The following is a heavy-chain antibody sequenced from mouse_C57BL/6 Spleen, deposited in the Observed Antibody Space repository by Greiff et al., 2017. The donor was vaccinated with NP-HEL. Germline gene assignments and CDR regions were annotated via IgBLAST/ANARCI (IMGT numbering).Heavy chain of an antibody. CDR2: IYPRDGST. CDR3: ARSVYYDYDVGFAY. J-gene: IGHJ3*01. D-gene: IGHD2-4*01. Sequence: VQLQQSGPELVKPGASVKLSCKASGYTFTSYDINWVKQRPGQGLEWIGWIYPRDGSTKYNEKFKGKATLTVDTSPSTAYMELHSLPSEDSAVYFCARSVYYDYDVGFAYWGQGTLVTVSA. CDR1: GYTFTSYD. V-gene: IGHV1-85*01.